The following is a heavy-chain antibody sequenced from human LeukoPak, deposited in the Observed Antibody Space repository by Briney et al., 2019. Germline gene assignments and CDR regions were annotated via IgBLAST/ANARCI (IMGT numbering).Heavy chain of an antibody. CDR3: ATGEYQLLGGSGAFDI. V-gene: IGHV4-31*03. CDR1: GGSISSGGYY. J-gene: IGHJ3*02. Sequence: SETLSLTCTVSGGSISSGGYYWSWIRQHPGKGLEWIGYIYYSGSTYYNPSLKSRVTISVDTSKNQFSLKLRSVTAADTAVYYCATGEYQLLGGSGAFDIWGQGTMVTVSS. CDR2: IYYSGST. D-gene: IGHD2-2*01.